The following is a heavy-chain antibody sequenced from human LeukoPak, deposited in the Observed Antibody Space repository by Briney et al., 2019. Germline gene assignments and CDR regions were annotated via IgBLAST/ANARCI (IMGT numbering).Heavy chain of an antibody. Sequence: GGSLRLSCAASGFTVSSNYMSWVRQAPGKGLEWVSVIYSGGSTYYADSVKGRFTISRDNSKNTLYLQMNSLRAEDTAVYYCARGLETTGYSYGYGAFDIWGQGTMVTVSS. CDR2: IYSGGST. D-gene: IGHD5-18*01. V-gene: IGHV3-66*01. CDR3: ARGLETTGYSYGYGAFDI. CDR1: GFTVSSNY. J-gene: IGHJ3*02.